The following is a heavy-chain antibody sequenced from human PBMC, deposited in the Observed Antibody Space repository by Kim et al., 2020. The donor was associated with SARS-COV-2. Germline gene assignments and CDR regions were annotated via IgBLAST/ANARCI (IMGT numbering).Heavy chain of an antibody. CDR3: AREAPRADGPYDH. V-gene: IGHV3-7*05. CDR2: IRQDEKYK. D-gene: IGHD3-16*01. J-gene: IGHJ4*02. Sequence: GGSLRLSCAASGFIVSGYWMGWVRQAPGKGLEWVANIRQDEKYKHYVDSVEGRFTISRDNAKNSLYLQMNSLRVGDTAVYYCAREAPRADGPYDHGGQGGLVTVST. CDR1: GFIVSGYW.